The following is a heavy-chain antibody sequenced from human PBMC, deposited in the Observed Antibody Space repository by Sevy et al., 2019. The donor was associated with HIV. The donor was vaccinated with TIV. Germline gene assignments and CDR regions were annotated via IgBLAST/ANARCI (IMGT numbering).Heavy chain of an antibody. CDR1: GFIFSNHA. D-gene: IGHD3-22*01. CDR2: ISYDGTNK. CDR3: ASNPREHCYYDSSGDYYFDY. Sequence: GGSLRLSCAASGFIFSNHAMHWVRQGPGKGLEWVTVISYDGTNKYYAESVKGRFTISRDNSQDTLFLQMNSLRAEDTALYYCASNPREHCYYDSSGDYYFDYWGPGTMVTVSS. J-gene: IGHJ4*02. V-gene: IGHV3-30-3*01.